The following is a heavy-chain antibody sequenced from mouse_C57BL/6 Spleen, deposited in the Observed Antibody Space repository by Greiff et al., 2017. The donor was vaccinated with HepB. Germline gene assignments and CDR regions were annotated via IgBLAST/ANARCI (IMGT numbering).Heavy chain of an antibody. CDR2: IDPSDSYT. J-gene: IGHJ1*03. Sequence: QVQLQQPGAELVMPGASVKLSCKASGYTFTSYWMHWVKQRPGQGLEWIGEIDPSDSYTNYNQKFKGKSTLTVDKSSSTAYMQLSSLTSEDSAVYYCARRRVVPYWYFDDWGTGTTVTVSS. CDR3: ARRRVVPYWYFDD. V-gene: IGHV1-69*01. D-gene: IGHD1-1*01. CDR1: GYTFTSYW.